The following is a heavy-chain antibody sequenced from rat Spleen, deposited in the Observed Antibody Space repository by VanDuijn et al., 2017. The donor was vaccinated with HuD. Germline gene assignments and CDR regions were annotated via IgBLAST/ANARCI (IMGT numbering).Heavy chain of an antibody. D-gene: IGHD1-12*03. V-gene: IGHV5-29*01. CDR1: GFTFTDFY. CDR3: TRGYAHY. Sequence: EVQLVESDGGLVRPGRSLKLSCATSGFTFTDFYMAWVRQAPTKGLEWVATISYDGNSIYYRDSVKGRFTISRDNAQNTLYLQMSSLRSEDTATYYCTRGYAHYWGQGVMVTVSS. J-gene: IGHJ2*01. CDR2: ISYDGNSI.